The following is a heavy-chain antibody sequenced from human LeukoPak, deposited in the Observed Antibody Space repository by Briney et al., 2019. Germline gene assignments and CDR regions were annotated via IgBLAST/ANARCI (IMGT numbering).Heavy chain of an antibody. V-gene: IGHV1-2*02. CDR3: AREDTAMVMVWFDP. J-gene: IGHJ5*02. Sequence: ASVKVSCKASGYTFTGYYMHWVRQAPGLELEWMGWFNPNSGGTNYAQKFQGRVTMTRDTSISTAYMELSRLRSDDTAVYYCAREDTAMVMVWFDPWGQGTLVTVSS. CDR2: FNPNSGGT. CDR1: GYTFTGYY. D-gene: IGHD5-18*01.